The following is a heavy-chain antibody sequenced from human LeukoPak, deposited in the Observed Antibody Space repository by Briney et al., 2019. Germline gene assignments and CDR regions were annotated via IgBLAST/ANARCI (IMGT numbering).Heavy chain of an antibody. CDR2: ISSSSSYI. J-gene: IGHJ4*02. Sequence: GGSLRLSCAASGFTFSSYSMNWVRQAPGKGLEWVSSISSSSSYIYYADSVKGRFTISRDNSKNTLYLQMNSLRAEDTALYYCAKLGCTGTFCYANYWGQGTLVTVSS. D-gene: IGHD2-2*01. V-gene: IGHV3-21*04. CDR3: AKLGCTGTFCYANY. CDR1: GFTFSSYS.